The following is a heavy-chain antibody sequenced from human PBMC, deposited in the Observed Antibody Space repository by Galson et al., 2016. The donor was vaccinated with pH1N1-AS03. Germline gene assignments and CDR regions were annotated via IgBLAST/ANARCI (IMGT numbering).Heavy chain of an antibody. V-gene: IGHV3-30*02. CDR2: IQYDESYR. J-gene: IGHJ4*02. Sequence: SLRLSCAASGFTLSGYGMHWARQAPGKGRGGVAFIQYDESYRNYADSVKGRFSISRDISKNTLYLQMNSLRVEDTAMFYCVKESPKEAGDYWGRGVMVTVSS. CDR3: VKESPKEAGDY. CDR1: GFTLSGYG.